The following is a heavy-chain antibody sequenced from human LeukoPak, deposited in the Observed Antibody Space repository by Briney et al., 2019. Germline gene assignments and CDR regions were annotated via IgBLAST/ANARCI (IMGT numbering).Heavy chain of an antibody. V-gene: IGHV1-8*01. CDR2: MNPNSGNT. Sequence: ASVKVSCKTSGYTFTSYDINWVRRATGQGLEWMGWMNPNSGNTGYAQKFQGRVTMTRNTSISTAYMELSSLRSEDTAVYYCARVDVSGTCGGDCYTFDYWGQGTLVTVSS. CDR1: GYTFTSYD. J-gene: IGHJ4*02. D-gene: IGHD2-21*02. CDR3: ARVDVSGTCGGDCYTFDY.